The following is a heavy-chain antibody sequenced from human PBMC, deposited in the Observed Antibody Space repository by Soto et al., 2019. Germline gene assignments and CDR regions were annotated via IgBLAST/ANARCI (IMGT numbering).Heavy chain of an antibody. CDR1: GGYIRSSNW. D-gene: IGHD1-26*01. V-gene: IGHV4-4*02. CDR2: IYHSGST. CDR3: ARVSGSYYYGMDV. J-gene: IGHJ6*02. Sequence: SETLSLTCAVAGGYIRSSNWWSWVRQPPGKGLEWIGEIYHSGSTNYNPSLKSRVTISVDKSKNQLSLKLSSVTAADTAVYYCARVSGSYYYGMDVWGQGTTVTVSS.